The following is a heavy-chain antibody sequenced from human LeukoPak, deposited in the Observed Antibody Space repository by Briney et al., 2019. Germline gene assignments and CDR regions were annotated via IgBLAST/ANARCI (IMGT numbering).Heavy chain of an antibody. CDR1: GFTFSRFW. D-gene: IGHD5/OR15-5a*01. V-gene: IGHV3-7*01. CDR2: IKPDGSGE. Sequence: GGSLRLSCVASGFTFSRFWMIWVRQAPGKGLEWVAMIKPDGSGEYYLDSVKGRFTISRDNAKNTLYLQMNSLRAEDTAVYYCAKGGLRVTDYWGQGTLVTVSS. J-gene: IGHJ4*02. CDR3: AKGGLRVTDY.